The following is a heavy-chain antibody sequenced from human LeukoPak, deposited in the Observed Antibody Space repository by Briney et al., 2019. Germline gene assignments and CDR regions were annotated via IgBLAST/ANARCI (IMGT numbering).Heavy chain of an antibody. CDR1: GGTFSGYA. CDR3: AREQNTDIVVVPAAMGYYMDV. Sequence: SVKVSCKASGGTFSGYAISWVRQAPGQGLEWMGGIIPIFGTANYAQKFQGRVTITADESTSTAYMELSSLRSEDTAVYYCAREQNTDIVVVPAAMGYYMDVWGKGTTVTVSS. D-gene: IGHD2-2*01. J-gene: IGHJ6*03. CDR2: IIPIFGTA. V-gene: IGHV1-69*13.